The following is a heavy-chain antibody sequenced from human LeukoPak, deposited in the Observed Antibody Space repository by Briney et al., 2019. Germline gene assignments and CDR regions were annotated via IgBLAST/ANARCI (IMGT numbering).Heavy chain of an antibody. V-gene: IGHV4-34*01. Sequence: PSETLSLTCAVYGGSFSGYYWSWIRQPPGKGLEWIGSIYYSGSTYYNPSLKSRVTISVDTSKNQFSLKLSSVTAADTAVYYCARDYYGPVDAFDIWGQGTMVTVSS. J-gene: IGHJ3*02. D-gene: IGHD3-10*01. CDR2: IYYSGST. CDR1: GGSFSGYY. CDR3: ARDYYGPVDAFDI.